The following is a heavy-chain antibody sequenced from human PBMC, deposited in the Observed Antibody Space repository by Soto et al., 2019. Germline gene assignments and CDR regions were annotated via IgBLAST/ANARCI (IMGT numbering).Heavy chain of an antibody. D-gene: IGHD6-13*01. V-gene: IGHV4-34*01. Sequence: LEILSLTCAVYGGSFSGYYWSWIRQPPGKGLEWIGEINHSGSTNYNPSLKSRVTISVDTSKNQFSLKLSSVTAADTAVYYCARVLAAAGRATGYFDYWGQGTLVTVSS. CDR2: INHSGST. CDR3: ARVLAAAGRATGYFDY. CDR1: GGSFSGYY. J-gene: IGHJ4*02.